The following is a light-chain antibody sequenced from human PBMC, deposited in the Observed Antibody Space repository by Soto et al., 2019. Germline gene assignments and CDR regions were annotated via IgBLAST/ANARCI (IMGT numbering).Light chain of an antibody. CDR3: KHRANRLCG. CDR2: DAS. CDR1: QSVNNY. V-gene: IGKV3-11*01. Sequence: EIVLTQSPATLSLSPGERATLSCRASQSVNNYLAWYQQRPGQAPRLLIYDASYRATDIPARFSGSGSGTDFTLTISSLEPEEFAVYCCKHRANRLCGFGPGTRVDIK. J-gene: IGKJ3*01.